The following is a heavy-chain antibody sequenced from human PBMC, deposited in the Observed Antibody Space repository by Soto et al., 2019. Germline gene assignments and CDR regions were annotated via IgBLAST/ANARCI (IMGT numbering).Heavy chain of an antibody. Sequence: ESGGGIVQPGRSLRLSCAASGFTFSGYGMHWVRQAAGKGLEWVAVISYDGSNKHYADSVKGRFTISRDKSKNTLYLQMNSLRAEDTAVYYCAIALSPLYYYYGLDVWGQRTTVTVSS. CDR1: GFTFSGYG. CDR3: AIALSPLYYYYGLDV. J-gene: IGHJ6*02. CDR2: ISYDGSNK. V-gene: IGHV3-30*03.